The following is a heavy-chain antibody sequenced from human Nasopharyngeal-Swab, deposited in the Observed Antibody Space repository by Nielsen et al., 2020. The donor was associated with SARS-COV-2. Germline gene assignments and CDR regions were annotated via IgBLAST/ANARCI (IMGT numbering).Heavy chain of an antibody. CDR3: ASNYDILTGTPYYYYGMDV. Sequence: SCAASGFTFSSYSMNWVRQAPGKELEWVSSISSSSSYIYYADSVKGRFTISRDNAKNSLYLQMNSLRAEDTAVYYCASNYDILTGTPYYYYGMDVWGQGTTVTVSS. J-gene: IGHJ6*02. V-gene: IGHV3-21*01. CDR2: ISSSSSYI. D-gene: IGHD3-9*01. CDR1: GFTFSSYS.